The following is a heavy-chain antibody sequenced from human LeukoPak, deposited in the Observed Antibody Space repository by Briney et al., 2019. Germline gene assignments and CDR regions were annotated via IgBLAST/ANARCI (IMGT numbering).Heavy chain of an antibody. V-gene: IGHV3-11*03. Sequence: GGSLRLSCAASGFTFSDYYMSWIRQAPGKGLEWVSYIISGSSYTNYADSVKGRFTISRDNAKNSVYLQMNSLRAENTAVYYWARSRGMVPCASGQGTLVTVSS. CDR1: GFTFSDYY. CDR3: ARSRGMVPCA. D-gene: IGHD2-2*01. CDR2: IISGSSYT. J-gene: IGHJ5*02.